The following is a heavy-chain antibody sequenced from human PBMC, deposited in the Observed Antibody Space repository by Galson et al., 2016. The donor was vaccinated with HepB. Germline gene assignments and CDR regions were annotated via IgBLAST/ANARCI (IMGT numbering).Heavy chain of an antibody. J-gene: IGHJ2*01. CDR3: ARLYGSGRYPAPGYFNL. CDR1: AYRFTAYW. V-gene: IGHV5-51*01. D-gene: IGHD3-10*01. CDR2: IYPGDSDT. Sequence: QSGAEVKKPGESLKISCEGSAYRFTAYWIAWVRQMPGKGLEWMASIYPGDSDTRYSPSFQGQVTISADKSISTAYLQWSSLKASDTAPYYCARLYGSGRYPAPGYFNLWGRGTLVTVSS.